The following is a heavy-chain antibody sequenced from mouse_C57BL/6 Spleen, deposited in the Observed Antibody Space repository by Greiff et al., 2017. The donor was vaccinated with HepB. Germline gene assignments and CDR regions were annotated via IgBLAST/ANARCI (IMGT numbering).Heavy chain of an antibody. D-gene: IGHD2-3*01. CDR3: ARIGGYYLFAY. CDR2: INPNNGGT. Sequence: VQLKESGPELVKPGASVKMSCKASGYTFTDYNMHWVKQSHGKSLEWIGYINPNNGGTSYNQKFKGKATLTVNKSSSTAYMELRSLTSEDSAVYYCARIGGYYLFAYWGQGTLVTVSA. CDR1: GYTFTDYN. J-gene: IGHJ3*01. V-gene: IGHV1-22*01.